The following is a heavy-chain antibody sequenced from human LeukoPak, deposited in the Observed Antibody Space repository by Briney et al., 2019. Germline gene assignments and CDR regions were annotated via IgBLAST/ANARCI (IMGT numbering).Heavy chain of an antibody. CDR1: GVPMTRHF. CDR2: VHYPGST. Sequence: SETLSLTCTVSGVPMTRHFWAWVRQSPGKAPEWIGYVHYPGSTKYNPSFESRVTISVDAANSQFSLTLTSVTAADTAAYFCATYEGYFDYWGHGTVVTVSS. D-gene: IGHD3-16*01. J-gene: IGHJ4*01. V-gene: IGHV4-59*08. CDR3: ATYEGYFDY.